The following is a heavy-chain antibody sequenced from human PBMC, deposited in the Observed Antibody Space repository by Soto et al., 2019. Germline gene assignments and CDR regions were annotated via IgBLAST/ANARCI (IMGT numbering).Heavy chain of an antibody. CDR3: ARGRQRRVGGYKGHGYHGMDV. CDR2: TDHSGST. V-gene: IGHV4-34*01. D-gene: IGHD5-12*01. CDR1: GGSFTDYY. Sequence: QVQLQQWGAGLLKPSETLSLTCAVQGGSFTDYYWSWVRQPPGKGLEWIGETDHSGSTIYNPSLKSRVTTSGDMAKRQFARELTSVTAADTAVYYCARGRQRRVGGYKGHGYHGMDVWGQGTTVTVSS. J-gene: IGHJ6*02.